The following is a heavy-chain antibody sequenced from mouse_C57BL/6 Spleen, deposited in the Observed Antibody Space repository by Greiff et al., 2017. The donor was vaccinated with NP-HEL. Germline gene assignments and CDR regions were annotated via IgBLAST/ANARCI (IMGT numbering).Heavy chain of an antibody. Sequence: QVQLQQPGAELVKPGASVKLSCKASGYTFTSYWMHWVKQRPGQGLEWIGMIHPNSGSTNYNEKFKSKATLTVDKSSSTAYMQLSSLTSEDSAVYYCARENWDHWYFDVWGTGTTVPVSS. CDR1: GYTFTSYW. CDR2: IHPNSGST. J-gene: IGHJ1*03. V-gene: IGHV1-64*01. D-gene: IGHD4-1*01. CDR3: ARENWDHWYFDV.